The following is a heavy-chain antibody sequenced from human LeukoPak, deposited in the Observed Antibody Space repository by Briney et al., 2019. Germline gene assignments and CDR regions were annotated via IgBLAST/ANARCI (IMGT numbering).Heavy chain of an antibody. CDR1: GYTFTSYD. Sequence: ASVKVSCKASGYTFTSYDIDWVRQATGQGLEWMGWMNPSSGNTGYAQKFQGRVTMTRNTSISTAYMELSSLRSEDTAVYYCARPHSSGWFRRYYYYGMDVWGQGTTVTVSS. J-gene: IGHJ6*02. CDR3: ARPHSSGWFRRYYYYGMDV. V-gene: IGHV1-8*01. D-gene: IGHD6-19*01. CDR2: MNPSSGNT.